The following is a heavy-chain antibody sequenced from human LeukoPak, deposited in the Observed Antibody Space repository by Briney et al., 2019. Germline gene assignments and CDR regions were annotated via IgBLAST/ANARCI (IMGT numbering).Heavy chain of an antibody. D-gene: IGHD2-2*01. CDR3: ASHIEYCSSTSCYSDWFDP. Sequence: SETLSLTCTVSGGSISSSSYYWGWIRQPPGKGLEWIGSIYYSGSTYYNPSLKSRVTISVDTSKNQFSLKLSSVTAADTAVYYCASHIEYCSSTSCYSDWFDPWGQGTLVTVSS. V-gene: IGHV4-39*01. J-gene: IGHJ5*02. CDR2: IYYSGST. CDR1: GGSISSSSYY.